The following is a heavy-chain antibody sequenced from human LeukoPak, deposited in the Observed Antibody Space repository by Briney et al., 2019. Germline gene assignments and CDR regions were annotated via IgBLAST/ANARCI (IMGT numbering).Heavy chain of an antibody. Sequence: QSGGSLRLSCAASGFTFSSYSMNWVRQAPGKGLEWVSYISSSSTIYYADSVKGRFTISRDNAKNSLYLQMNSPRDEDTAVYYCASLTYDYVWGSYRSIDYWGQGTLVTVSS. CDR2: ISSSSTI. D-gene: IGHD3-16*01. V-gene: IGHV3-48*02. CDR3: ASLTYDYVWGSYRSIDY. J-gene: IGHJ4*02. CDR1: GFTFSSYS.